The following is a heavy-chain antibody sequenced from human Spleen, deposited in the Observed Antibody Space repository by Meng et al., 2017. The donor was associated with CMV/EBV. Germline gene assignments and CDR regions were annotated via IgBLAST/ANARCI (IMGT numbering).Heavy chain of an antibody. Sequence: ASVKVSCKTSGYTFTDYYMHWVRQAPGQGLEWMGWMNPNSGGTNYAQKFQGRVTMTRDTSISTAYLDLTRLTSDDTAVYYCARDGGSDYWGQGTLVTVSS. V-gene: IGHV1-2*02. CDR3: ARDGGSDY. CDR1: GYTFTDYY. J-gene: IGHJ4*02. CDR2: MNPNSGGT.